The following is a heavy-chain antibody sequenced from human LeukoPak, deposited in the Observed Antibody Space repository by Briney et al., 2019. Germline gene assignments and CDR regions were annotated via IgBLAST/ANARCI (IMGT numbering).Heavy chain of an antibody. D-gene: IGHD2-15*01. J-gene: IGHJ4*02. V-gene: IGHV3-23*01. Sequence: GGSLRLSCAASGFTFSSYAMSWVRQAPGKGLEWVSALSSSGGSTYYADSVKGRFTISREISKNTLYLQMDSLRDEDTAVYYCAKQRTGSCYSCFDYWGQGTLVTVSS. CDR3: AKQRTGSCYSCFDY. CDR1: GFTFSSYA. CDR2: LSSSGGST.